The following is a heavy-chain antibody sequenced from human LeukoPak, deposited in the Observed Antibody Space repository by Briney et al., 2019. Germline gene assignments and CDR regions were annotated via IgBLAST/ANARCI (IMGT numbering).Heavy chain of an antibody. Sequence: SETLSLTCTVSGGSISGSSSYWGWIRQTPGKGLEWIATIYYSGSTYYNPSVKSRVTISVDTSKNQFSLRLSSVTAADTAVYYCARRPGGDRYYFNYWGQGTLVTVSS. CDR3: ARRPGGDRYYFNY. CDR1: GGSISGSSSY. D-gene: IGHD2-21*02. V-gene: IGHV4-39*01. J-gene: IGHJ4*02. CDR2: IYYSGST.